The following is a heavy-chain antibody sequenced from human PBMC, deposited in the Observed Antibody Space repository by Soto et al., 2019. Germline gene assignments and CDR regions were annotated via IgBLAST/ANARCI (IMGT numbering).Heavy chain of an antibody. J-gene: IGHJ4*02. CDR3: AKDRGRSSSRRGFDY. V-gene: IGHV3-23*01. Sequence: EVQLLESGGGLVQPGGSLRLSCAASGFTFSSYAMNWVRQAPGKGLEWVSGISAGGSSTYYADSVEGRLTISRDKSKNMLYLEMNSLRAEDTAVYYCAKDRGRSSSRRGFDYWGQGVLVTVSS. CDR2: ISAGGSST. D-gene: IGHD6-6*01. CDR1: GFTFSSYA.